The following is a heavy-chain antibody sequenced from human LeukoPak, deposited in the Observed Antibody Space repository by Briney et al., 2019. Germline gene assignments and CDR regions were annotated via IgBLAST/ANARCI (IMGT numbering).Heavy chain of an antibody. CDR1: GFTFSSYE. CDR2: ISSSGSTI. CDR3: ARVKVGITYWFDP. V-gene: IGHV3-48*03. J-gene: IGHJ5*02. Sequence: GGSLRLSCAASGFTFSSYEMNWVRQAPGKGLEWVSYISSSGSTIYYADSVKGRFTISRDNAKNSLYLQMNSLRVEDTAVYYCARVKVGITYWFDPWGQGTLVTVSS. D-gene: IGHD1-26*01.